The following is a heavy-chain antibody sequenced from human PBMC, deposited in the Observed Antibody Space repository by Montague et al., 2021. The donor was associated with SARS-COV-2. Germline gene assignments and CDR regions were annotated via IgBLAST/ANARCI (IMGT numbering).Heavy chain of an antibody. CDR2: FFSVGRT. J-gene: IGHJ3*02. Sequence: SETLSLTCTVSGASVGSSDWGWIRQSPGKGLEWIGYFFSVGRTDYNPSLKSRATISRDTSKNQFSLKVRTVTAADTAVYYCARESRTADAFDIWGQGTMVTVSS. CDR3: ARESRTADAFDI. D-gene: IGHD5-18*01. V-gene: IGHV4-59*02. CDR1: GASVGSSD.